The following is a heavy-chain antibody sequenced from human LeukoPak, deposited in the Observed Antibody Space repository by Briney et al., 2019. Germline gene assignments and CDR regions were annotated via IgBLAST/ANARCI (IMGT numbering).Heavy chain of an antibody. CDR2: IYHSGST. Sequence: GSLRLSCAASGFTFSSYWMSWVRQAPGKGLEWIGEIYHSGSTNYNPSLKSRVTISVDKSKNQFSLKLSSVTAADTAVYYCARDSSGYFRLDAFDIWGQGTMVTVSS. CDR1: GFTFSSYW. J-gene: IGHJ3*02. D-gene: IGHD3-22*01. V-gene: IGHV4-4*02. CDR3: ARDSSGYFRLDAFDI.